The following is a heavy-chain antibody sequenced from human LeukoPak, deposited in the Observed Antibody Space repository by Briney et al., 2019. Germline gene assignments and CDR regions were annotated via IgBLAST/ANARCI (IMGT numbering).Heavy chain of an antibody. D-gene: IGHD6-19*01. V-gene: IGHV1-2*02. J-gene: IGHJ4*02. CDR3: ARSAGYSSGQIDY. Sequence: ASVKVSCKASGYTFTGYYMHWVRQAPRQGLEWMGWINPNSGGTNYAQKFQGRVTMTRDTSISTAYMELSRLRSDDTAVYYCARSAGYSSGQIDYWGQGTLVTVSS. CDR2: INPNSGGT. CDR1: GYTFTGYY.